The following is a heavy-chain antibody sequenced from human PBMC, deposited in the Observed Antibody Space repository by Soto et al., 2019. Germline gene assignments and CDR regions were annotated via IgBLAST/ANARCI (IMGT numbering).Heavy chain of an antibody. D-gene: IGHD6-13*01. J-gene: IGHJ6*02. CDR2: MKSYRGGGTT. Sequence: EVQLVESGGGLVTPGGSLRLSWKGTGFSFSPAWVNLVRQAPGKGLEWVGRMKSYRGGGTTDYAATVQGRFTISRDDSKNTLYLQMNSLKFEDTALYFCIWQQDFYYGKAVWGQGTTVTVSS. CDR1: GFSFSPAW. CDR3: IWQQDFYYGKAV. V-gene: IGHV3-15*07.